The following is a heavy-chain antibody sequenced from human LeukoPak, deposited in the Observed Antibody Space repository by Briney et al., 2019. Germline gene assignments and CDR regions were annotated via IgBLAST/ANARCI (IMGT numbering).Heavy chain of an antibody. CDR1: GFTFSSYW. CDR2: INSDGRNT. D-gene: IGHD6-25*01. J-gene: IGHJ4*02. CDR3: VRGGSITAAPDY. Sequence: GGSLRLSCAASGFTFSSYWMHWVRQAPGKGLVWVSQINSDGRNTSYADSVKGRFTISRDNAKNTLYLQMNSLRAEDTAVYFCVRGGSITAAPDYWGQGTLVTVSS. V-gene: IGHV3-74*01.